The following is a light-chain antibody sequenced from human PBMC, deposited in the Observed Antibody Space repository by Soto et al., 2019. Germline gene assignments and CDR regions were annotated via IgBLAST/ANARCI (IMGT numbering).Light chain of an antibody. CDR2: GAS. V-gene: IGKV3-11*01. CDR3: QQRYNWPLT. J-gene: IGKJ4*01. CDR1: QSVGNS. Sequence: EIVLTQSPATLSLSPGERATLSCRASQSVGNSLAWYQQKPGLAPRLLIYGASNGAAGVPARFSGTGSGADFTLTISSLEPDDFAVYYCQQRYNWPLTFGGGTKVDIK.